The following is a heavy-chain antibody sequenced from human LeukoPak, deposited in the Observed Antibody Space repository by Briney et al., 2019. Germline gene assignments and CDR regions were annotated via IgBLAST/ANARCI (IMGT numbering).Heavy chain of an antibody. J-gene: IGHJ6*02. CDR3: AREVSSSWYYYYGMDV. CDR2: INPNSGGT. V-gene: IGHV1-2*02. D-gene: IGHD6-13*01. Sequence: ASVKVSCKASGHTFTGYYLHWVRQAPGQGLEWMGWINPNSGGTNYAQKFQGRVTMTRDTSISTAYMELSRLRSDDTAVYYCAREVSSSWYYYYGMDVWGQGTTVTVSS. CDR1: GHTFTGYY.